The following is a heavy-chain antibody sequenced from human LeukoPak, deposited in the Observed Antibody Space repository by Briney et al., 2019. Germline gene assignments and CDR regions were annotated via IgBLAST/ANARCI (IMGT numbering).Heavy chain of an antibody. CDR3: AGDVSGSTGRS. D-gene: IGHD2-2*01. CDR2: IIPISGTA. CDR1: GAMFSSYS. V-gene: IGHV1-69*06. J-gene: IGHJ4*02. Sequence: GSSVNVSCKAFGAMFSSYSIIWVRQAPGQGLEWMGGIIPISGTANYAQRFQGRITISADRSTNTAYMEMSSLRSDDTAVYYCAGDVSGSTGRSWGQGTLVIVSS.